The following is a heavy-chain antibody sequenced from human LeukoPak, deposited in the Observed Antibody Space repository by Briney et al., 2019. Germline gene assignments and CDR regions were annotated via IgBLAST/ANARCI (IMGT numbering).Heavy chain of an antibody. J-gene: IGHJ5*02. D-gene: IGHD2-2*01. CDR3: AKDFVVVPAASLS. Sequence: PGGSLRLSCAASGFTFDDYGMSWVRQAPGKGLEWISGVNWNGGSTGYADSVKGRFTISRDNSKNTLYLQMNSLRAEDTAVYYCAKDFVVVPAASLSWGQGTLVTVSS. CDR2: VNWNGGST. CDR1: GFTFDDYG. V-gene: IGHV3-20*04.